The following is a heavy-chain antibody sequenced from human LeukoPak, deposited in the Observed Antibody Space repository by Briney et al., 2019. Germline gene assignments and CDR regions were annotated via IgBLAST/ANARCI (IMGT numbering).Heavy chain of an antibody. D-gene: IGHD6-19*01. V-gene: IGHV3-21*01. Sequence: GGSLRLSCAASGLIFTTYSMTWVRQAPGKGLEWVSSISSNSSYRYYADSVMGRFAISRDNAKNSLYLQINSLRAEDTAVYYCARTLLSKAVAGALDYWGQGTLVTVS. J-gene: IGHJ4*02. CDR3: ARTLLSKAVAGALDY. CDR1: GLIFTTYS. CDR2: ISSNSSYR.